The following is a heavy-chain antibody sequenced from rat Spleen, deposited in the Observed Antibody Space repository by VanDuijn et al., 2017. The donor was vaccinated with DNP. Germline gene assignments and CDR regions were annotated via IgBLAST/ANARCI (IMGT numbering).Heavy chain of an antibody. CDR2: IVYDGSSS. CDR3: AREITTRWYFDF. D-gene: IGHD1-10*01. Sequence: EVHLVVSGGGLVQPGRSLKLSCAASGLTFSDYSMAWVRQAPKKGLEWVATIVYDGSSSYYGDSVTGRFTISREKAKSTLYLQMDSLRSEDTAAYDYAREITTRWYFDFWGPGTMVTVSS. J-gene: IGHJ1*01. CDR1: GLTFSDYS. V-gene: IGHV5-7*01.